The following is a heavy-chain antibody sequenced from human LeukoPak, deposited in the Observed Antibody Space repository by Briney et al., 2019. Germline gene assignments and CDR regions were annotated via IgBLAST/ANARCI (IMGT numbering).Heavy chain of an antibody. V-gene: IGHV5-51*01. J-gene: IGHJ4*02. CDR1: GYTFTNYW. CDR3: ARTYYYDSTVYYYVFFDY. D-gene: IGHD3-22*01. CDR2: IYPADSHT. Sequence: PGESLKISCKGSGYTFTNYWMGWVRQMPGEGLEWTWVIYPADSHTIYSPSFQGRVTISADKSISTAYLQWSSLKASDSAMYSCARTYYYDSTVYYYVFFDYWGQGTLVTVSS.